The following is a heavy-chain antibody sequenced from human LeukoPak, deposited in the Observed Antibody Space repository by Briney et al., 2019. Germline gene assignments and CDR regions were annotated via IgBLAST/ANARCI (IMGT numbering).Heavy chain of an antibody. D-gene: IGHD2-15*01. Sequence: GGSLRHSSAHRGVSLSADVGSTGRQAPGGGLEWVAAISVSGDKTYHTDSLKGRFTLSKDTSENRLSLHMDSLRAEDTAVYFSAKDTIAWWYHRANMNVWGKGTTVTVSS. CDR2: ISVSGDKT. CDR3: AKDTIAWWYHRANMNV. V-gene: IGHV3-23*01. J-gene: IGHJ6*03. CDR1: GVSLSADV.